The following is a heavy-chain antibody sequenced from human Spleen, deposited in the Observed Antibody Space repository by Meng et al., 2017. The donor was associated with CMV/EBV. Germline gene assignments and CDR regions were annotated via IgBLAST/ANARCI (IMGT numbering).Heavy chain of an antibody. V-gene: IGHV1-69*05. CDR1: GDTFSSYG. CDR2: IIPIFGTA. Sequence: SCKPAGDTFSSYGISWVRQAPGQGLEWMGGIIPIFGTANYAQKFQGRVTITTDESTSTAYMELSSLRSEDTAVYYCARGWRGPFDYWGQGTLVTVSS. CDR3: ARGWRGPFDY. J-gene: IGHJ4*02. D-gene: IGHD2-15*01.